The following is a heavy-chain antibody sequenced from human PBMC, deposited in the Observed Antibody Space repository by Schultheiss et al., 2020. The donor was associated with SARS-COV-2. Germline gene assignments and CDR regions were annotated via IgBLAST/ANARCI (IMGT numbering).Heavy chain of an antibody. D-gene: IGHD4-17*01. V-gene: IGHV4-61*10. Sequence: SETLSLTCTVSGGSISSGGYYWSWIRQPAGKGLEWIGRIYYSGSTNYNPSLKSRVTISVDTSKNQFSLKLSSVTAADTAVYYCARWSTVTTLLPFPDWYFDLWGRGTLVTVSS. CDR2: IYYSGST. CDR1: GGSISSGGYY. CDR3: ARWSTVTTLLPFPDWYFDL. J-gene: IGHJ2*01.